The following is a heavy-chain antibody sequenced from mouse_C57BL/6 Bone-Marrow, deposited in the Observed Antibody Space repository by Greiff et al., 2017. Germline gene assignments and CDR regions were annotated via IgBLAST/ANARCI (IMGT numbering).Heavy chain of an antibody. CDR2: RWSGGST. CDR1: GFSLTSYG. CDR3: SRNDGYSYTMDY. V-gene: IGHV2-2*01. Sequence: VKLVESGPGLVQPSQSLSITCTVSGFSLTSYGVHWFRQSPGKGLEWLGVRWSGGSTDYNAAFISRLSISKDNSKSQVFFTMNSLQADDTAIYYCSRNDGYSYTMDYWGQGTSVTVSS. J-gene: IGHJ4*01. D-gene: IGHD2-3*01.